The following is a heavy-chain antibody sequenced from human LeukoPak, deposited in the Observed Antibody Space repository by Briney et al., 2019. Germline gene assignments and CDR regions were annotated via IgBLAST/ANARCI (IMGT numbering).Heavy chain of an antibody. CDR2: INAGNGNT. V-gene: IGHV1-3*01. Sequence: ASVKVSCTASGYTFTSYAMHWVRQAPGQRLEWMGWINAGNGNTKYSQKFQGRVTITRDTSASTAYMELSSLRSEDTAVYYCARDLGSGGSWPTGMDVWGQGTTVTVSS. CDR1: GYTFTSYA. J-gene: IGHJ6*02. D-gene: IGHD2-15*01. CDR3: ARDLGSGGSWPTGMDV.